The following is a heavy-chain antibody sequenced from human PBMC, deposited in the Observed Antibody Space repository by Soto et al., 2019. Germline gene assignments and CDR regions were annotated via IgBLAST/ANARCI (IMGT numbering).Heavy chain of an antibody. J-gene: IGHJ6*02. CDR2: INPHSGAT. CDR3: ARRGMDV. Sequence: GASVKVSCKASGYTFTGYYLHWVRQAPGQGLEWMGWINPHSGATNYAQKFQGWVTMTRDTSISTVYMELSRLRSDDTAVYYCARRGMDVWGQGTTVTVSS. CDR1: GYTFTGYY. V-gene: IGHV1-2*04.